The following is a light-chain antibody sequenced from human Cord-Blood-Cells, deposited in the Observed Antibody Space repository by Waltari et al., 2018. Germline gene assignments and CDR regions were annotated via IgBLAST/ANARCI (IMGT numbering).Light chain of an antibody. CDR1: SSNIGSNT. V-gene: IGLV1-44*01. Sequence: QSVLTQPPSASGTPGQRVTISCSGSSSNIGSNTVNWYQQLPGTAPKLLIYSNNQRPSGVPDRFSGSKSGTSASLAISGLQSEDEADYYCAAWDDSLNGSWVFGRGTKLTVL. J-gene: IGLJ3*02. CDR3: AAWDDSLNGSWV. CDR2: SNN.